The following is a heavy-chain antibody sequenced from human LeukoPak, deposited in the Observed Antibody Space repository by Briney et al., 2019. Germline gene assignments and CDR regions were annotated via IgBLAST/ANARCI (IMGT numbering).Heavy chain of an antibody. D-gene: IGHD2-15*01. CDR3: ARAGGYCGRISCPYYFDY. Sequence: ASVTVSCKASGYTFTSYAISWVRQAPGQGLEWMGWISADDGNTDYAQRLQGRVTITTDTSKNTAYMQVSSLRSEDTAVYYCARAGGYCGRISCPYYFDYWGQGSLVAVSS. J-gene: IGHJ4*02. CDR1: GYTFTSYA. CDR2: ISADDGNT. V-gene: IGHV1-18*01.